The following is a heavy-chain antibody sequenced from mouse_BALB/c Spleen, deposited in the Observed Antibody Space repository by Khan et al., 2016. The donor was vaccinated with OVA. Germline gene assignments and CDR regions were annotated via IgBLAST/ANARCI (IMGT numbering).Heavy chain of an antibody. Sequence: QIQLVLSGPGLAAPSQSLSITCTISGFSLTTYGVHWVRQPPGKGLEWLVVIWSDGTTNYTSALKSRLTITMDNSQRQVFLKMNSLQTDDTAIYFCARQPYYHYNIMDYWGQGTSVTVSS. J-gene: IGHJ4*01. CDR2: IWSDGTT. CDR3: ARQPYYHYNIMDY. CDR1: GFSLTTYG. D-gene: IGHD2-10*01. V-gene: IGHV2-6-1*01.